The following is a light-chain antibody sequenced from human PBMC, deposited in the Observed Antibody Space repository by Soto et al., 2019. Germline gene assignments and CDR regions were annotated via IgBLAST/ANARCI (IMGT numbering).Light chain of an antibody. CDR1: SSDVGGYNY. V-gene: IGLV2-14*01. CDR2: DVS. CDR3: SSYTSSSFWV. Sequence: QSVLTPPASVSGSPGQSITISCTGTSSDVGGYNYVSWYQQHPGKAPKLMIYDVSNRPSGVSNRFSGSKSGNTASLTISGLQAEDEADYYCSSYTSSSFWVFGGGTKVTVL. J-gene: IGLJ3*02.